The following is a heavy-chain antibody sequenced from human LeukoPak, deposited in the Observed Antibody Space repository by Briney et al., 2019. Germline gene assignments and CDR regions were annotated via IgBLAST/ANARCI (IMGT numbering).Heavy chain of an antibody. V-gene: IGHV4-59*08. Sequence: SETLSLTCIVSGGSISSYYWSWIRQPPGKGLEWIGHIHYSGSSNYNPSLKSRVTISVDTSKNQFSLKLSSVTAADTAVYYCGRQTCSGGSCPFDYWGQGTVVTVSS. D-gene: IGHD2-15*01. CDR1: GGSISSYY. J-gene: IGHJ4*02. CDR3: GRQTCSGGSCPFDY. CDR2: IHYSGSS.